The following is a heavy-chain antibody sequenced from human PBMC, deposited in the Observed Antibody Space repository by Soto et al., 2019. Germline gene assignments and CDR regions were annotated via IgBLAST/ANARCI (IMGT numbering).Heavy chain of an antibody. CDR2: INPYSGGA. D-gene: IGHD2-21*01. J-gene: IGHJ3*02. CDR3: ARLMHYSHSGGSSHSGFDM. Sequence: ASVKVSCKASGYTFTDYFIHWVRQAPGQGLEWIGWINPYSGGADLSQKFQGRVTMTRDTSISKEYMEVSSLRSDDTAVFYCARLMHYSHSGGSSHSGFDMWGQGTLVTVSS. CDR1: GYTFTDYF. V-gene: IGHV1-2*02.